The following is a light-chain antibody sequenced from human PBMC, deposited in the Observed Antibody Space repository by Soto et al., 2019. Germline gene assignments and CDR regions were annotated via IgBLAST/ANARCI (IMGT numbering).Light chain of an antibody. CDR3: QRGVT. CDR1: QSVSNN. CDR2: GSS. V-gene: IGKV3-15*01. Sequence: EIVMTQSPATLSVSPGERVTLSCRASQSVSNNLVWYQQKPGQAPRLLMYGSSIRATGIPARFSGSGSGTEFTLTISSLQSEDFAVYYCQRGVTFGQGTRLEIK. J-gene: IGKJ5*01.